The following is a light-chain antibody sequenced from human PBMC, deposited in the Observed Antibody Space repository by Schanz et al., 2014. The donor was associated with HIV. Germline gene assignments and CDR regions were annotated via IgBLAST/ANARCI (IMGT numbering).Light chain of an antibody. Sequence: EIVLTQSPGSLSVSPGDRATLSCTASQAVHSGHLAWYQQRPGQAPRLLISGASRRATGIPDRFSGGGSGTDFTLTISRLEPEDVAVYFCQQYSTSPRTFGQGTKVEIK. CDR3: QQYSTSPRT. V-gene: IGKV3-20*01. CDR1: QAVHSGH. CDR2: GAS. J-gene: IGKJ1*01.